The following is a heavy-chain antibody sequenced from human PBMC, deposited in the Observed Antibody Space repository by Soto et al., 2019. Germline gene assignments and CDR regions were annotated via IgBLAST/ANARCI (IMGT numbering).Heavy chain of an antibody. V-gene: IGHV3-30*04. CDR2: ISYDGSNK. J-gene: IGHJ4*01. CDR1: GFTVSSYA. Sequence: GGSLRLSCAASGFTVSSYAMHWVRQAPGKGLEWVAVISYDGSNKYYADSVKGRFTISRDKSKNTLYLQVNILRAEDTAVYYCARVYYYDSSGYDYWGHGTLVTVSS. D-gene: IGHD3-22*01. CDR3: ARVYYYDSSGYDY.